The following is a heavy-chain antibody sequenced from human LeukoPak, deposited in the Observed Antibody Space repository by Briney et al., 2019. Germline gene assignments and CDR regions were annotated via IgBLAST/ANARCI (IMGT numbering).Heavy chain of an antibody. D-gene: IGHD5-12*01. CDR2: ISYDGSSK. V-gene: IGHV3-30*18. J-gene: IGHJ4*02. Sequence: PGGSLRLSCSASGFNFRNYAMHWVRQAPGKGLEWVAVISYDGSSKYYADSVKGRFTISRDNSKNTLYLQMNSLRAEDAAVYYCAKSSGVATEFDYWGQGTLVTVSS. CDR3: AKSSGVATEFDY. CDR1: GFNFRNYA.